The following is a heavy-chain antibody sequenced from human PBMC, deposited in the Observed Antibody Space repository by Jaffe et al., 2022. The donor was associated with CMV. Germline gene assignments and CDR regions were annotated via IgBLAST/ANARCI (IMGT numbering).Heavy chain of an antibody. CDR2: IYHSGST. V-gene: IGHV4-4*02. CDR3: AGRHHGPYDSSGYYYYSLDY. D-gene: IGHD3-22*01. Sequence: QVQLQESGPGLVKPSGTLSLTCAVSGGSISSSNWWSWVRQPPGKGLEWIGEIYHSGSTNYNPSLKSRVTISVDKSKNQFSLKLSSVTAADTAVYYCAGRHHGPYDSSGYYYYSLDYWGQGTLVTVSS. J-gene: IGHJ4*02. CDR1: GGSISSSNW.